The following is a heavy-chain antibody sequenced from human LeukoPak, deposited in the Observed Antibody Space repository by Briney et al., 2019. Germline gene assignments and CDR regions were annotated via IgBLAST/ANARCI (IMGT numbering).Heavy chain of an antibody. Sequence: SETLSLTCTVSGSISGYYWSWVRQPPGKGLEWIGYIYTSGSTNYNPSLESRVTISVDTSKNQFSLDLSSVTAADTAVYYCARAVYYYDSSGYLYFDYWGQGTLVTVSS. D-gene: IGHD3-22*01. CDR2: IYTSGST. V-gene: IGHV4-4*09. CDR1: GSISGYY. J-gene: IGHJ4*02. CDR3: ARAVYYYDSSGYLYFDY.